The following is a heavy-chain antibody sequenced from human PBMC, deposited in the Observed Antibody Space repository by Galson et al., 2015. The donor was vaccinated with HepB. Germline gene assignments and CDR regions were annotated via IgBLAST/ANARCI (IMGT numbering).Heavy chain of an antibody. CDR2: ISYDGSNE. CDR3: ARAASTGSTYCFDY. Sequence: SLRLSCAASGFTFSSYAMHWVRQAPGKGLEWVAVISYDGSNEYYADSVKGRSTMSRDNSKNTLYLQVNSLRAEDTAVYYCARAASTGSTYCFDYWGQGALVTVSS. J-gene: IGHJ4*02. V-gene: IGHV3-30-3*01. CDR1: GFTFSSYA. D-gene: IGHD1-26*01.